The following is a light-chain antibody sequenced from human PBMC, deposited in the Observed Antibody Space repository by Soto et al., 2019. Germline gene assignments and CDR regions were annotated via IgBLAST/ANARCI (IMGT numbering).Light chain of an antibody. Sequence: DIQLTQSPSSLSASVGDRVTITCQASQDISNHLNWYQQKPGKAPNLLIYDASDLETGVPSRFSGSGSGTEFTLTISSLQPEDVATYYCLQYSSHSWTFGQGTKVEIK. CDR2: DAS. CDR3: LQYSSHSWT. V-gene: IGKV1-33*01. J-gene: IGKJ1*01. CDR1: QDISNH.